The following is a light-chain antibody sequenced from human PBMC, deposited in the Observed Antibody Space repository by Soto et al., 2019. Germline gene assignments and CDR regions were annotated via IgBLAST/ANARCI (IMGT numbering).Light chain of an antibody. CDR2: LYSDGSH. CDR3: QTWGTGMV. Sequence: QPVLTQSPSASASLGASVKLTCTLSSGHSSYAIAWHQQQPEKGPRYLMKLYSDGSHSKGDGIPDRFSGSSSGAERYLTISSLQSEDEADYYCQTWGTGMVFGGGTKLTVL. CDR1: SGHSSYA. J-gene: IGLJ2*01. V-gene: IGLV4-69*01.